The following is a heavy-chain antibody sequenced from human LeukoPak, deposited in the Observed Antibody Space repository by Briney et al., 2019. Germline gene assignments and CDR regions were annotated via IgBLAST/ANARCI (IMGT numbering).Heavy chain of an antibody. V-gene: IGHV1-18*01. CDR2: ISAYNGNT. J-gene: IGHJ6*03. D-gene: IGHD5-12*01. CDR1: GYTFTTYG. CDR3: AREYGSVATIWGDYYYYYMDV. Sequence: GASVKVSCKTSGYTFTTYGISWVRQAPGQGLEWMGWISAYNGNTNYAQKFQGRVTMTTDTSTNTAYMELSRLRSDDTAVHYCAREYGSVATIWGDYYYYYMDVWGKGTTVTISS.